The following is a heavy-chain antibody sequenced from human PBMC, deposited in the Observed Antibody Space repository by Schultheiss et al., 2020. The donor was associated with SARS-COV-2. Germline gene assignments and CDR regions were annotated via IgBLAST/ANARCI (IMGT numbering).Heavy chain of an antibody. D-gene: IGHD5-18*01. CDR2: IYYSGST. CDR3: ARHSGYSYADAFDY. Sequence: SETLSLTCTVSGGSISSYYWSWIRQPPGKGLEWIGYIYYSGSTNYNPSLKSRVTISVDTSKNQFSLKLSSATAADTAVYYCARHSGYSYADAFDYWGQGTLVTVSS. V-gene: IGHV4-59*08. CDR1: GGSISSYY. J-gene: IGHJ4*02.